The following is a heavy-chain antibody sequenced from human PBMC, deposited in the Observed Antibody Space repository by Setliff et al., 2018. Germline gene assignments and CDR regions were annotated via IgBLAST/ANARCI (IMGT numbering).Heavy chain of an antibody. CDR2: FFHTGNT. Sequence: PSETLSLTCGVSDYSISSGYYWGWIRQPTGKGLEWLGSFFHTGNTYYNPSLEGRVTISVDTSNNQFSLKLSSVTAADTAVYYCARHLWGRYMAESSDYFDYWGQGSLVTVSS. CDR1: DYSISSGYY. J-gene: IGHJ4*02. V-gene: IGHV4-38-2*01. CDR3: ARHLWGRYMAESSDYFDY. D-gene: IGHD3-3*02.